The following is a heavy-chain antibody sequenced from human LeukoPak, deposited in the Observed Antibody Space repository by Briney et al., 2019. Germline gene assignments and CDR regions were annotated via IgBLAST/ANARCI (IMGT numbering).Heavy chain of an antibody. CDR1: GGTFSSYA. Sequence: SVKVSCKASGGTFSSYAISWVRQAPGQGLEWMGGIIPLFGTANYAQKFQGRVTITADESTSTAYMELSSLRSEDTAVYYCAREKSHSNYNWFDPWGQGTLVTVSS. D-gene: IGHD4-11*01. J-gene: IGHJ5*02. CDR3: AREKSHSNYNWFDP. V-gene: IGHV1-69*13. CDR2: IIPLFGTA.